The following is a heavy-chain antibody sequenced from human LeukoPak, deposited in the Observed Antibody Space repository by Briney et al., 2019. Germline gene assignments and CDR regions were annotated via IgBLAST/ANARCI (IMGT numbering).Heavy chain of an antibody. CDR3: ARDRGGYDYSGY. Sequence: GGSLRLSCAASGFTLSGYWMSWVRQAPGKGLEWVANIKQDGSEKYYVDSVKGRFTISRDNAKNSLYLQMNSLRAEDTAVYYCARDRGGYDYSGYWGQGTLVTVSS. D-gene: IGHD5-12*01. J-gene: IGHJ4*02. CDR1: GFTLSGYW. CDR2: IKQDGSEK. V-gene: IGHV3-7*01.